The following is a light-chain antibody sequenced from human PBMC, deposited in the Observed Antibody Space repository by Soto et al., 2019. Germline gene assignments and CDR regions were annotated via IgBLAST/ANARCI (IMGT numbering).Light chain of an antibody. CDR1: QGSSNY. J-gene: IGKJ2*01. CDR2: AAS. V-gene: IGKV1-27*01. CDR3: QKYNSAPYT. Sequence: DIRMTQSPSSLSASVGDRVTITCRASQGSSNYLAWYQQKPGKVPKPLIYAASTLQSGVPSRFSGSGSGTDFNLTISRLQPEDVSTYYCQKYNSAPYTFCQGTTLEIK.